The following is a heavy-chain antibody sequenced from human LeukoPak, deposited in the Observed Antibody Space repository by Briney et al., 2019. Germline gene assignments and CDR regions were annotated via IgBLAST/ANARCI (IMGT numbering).Heavy chain of an antibody. J-gene: IGHJ4*02. D-gene: IGHD3-22*01. CDR2: LYYSGST. CDR1: GGSIGSSSYY. V-gene: IGHV4-39*07. Sequence: SETLSLTRTVSGGSIGSSSYYWGWIRQPPGKGLEWIGSLYYSGSTYYNPSLKSRVTISVDTSKNQFSLKLSSVTAADTAVYYCARVNSSGYIFDYWGQGTLVTVSS. CDR3: ARVNSSGYIFDY.